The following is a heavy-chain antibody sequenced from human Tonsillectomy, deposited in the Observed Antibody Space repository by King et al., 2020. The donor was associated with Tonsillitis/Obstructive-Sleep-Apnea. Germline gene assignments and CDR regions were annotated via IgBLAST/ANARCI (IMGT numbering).Heavy chain of an antibody. Sequence: QLVQSGGGLVQPGGSLRLSCAASGFTFSSYSMNWVRQVPGEGLEWVSGISGSGGSTYSADSVKGRFAISRDNSKNTLYLQMNSLRAEDTAVYYCANSRGVTTAPIDYWGQGTLVTVSS. D-gene: IGHD3-10*01. CDR2: ISGSGGST. CDR3: ANSRGVTTAPIDY. J-gene: IGHJ4*02. CDR1: GFTFSSYS. V-gene: IGHV3-23*04.